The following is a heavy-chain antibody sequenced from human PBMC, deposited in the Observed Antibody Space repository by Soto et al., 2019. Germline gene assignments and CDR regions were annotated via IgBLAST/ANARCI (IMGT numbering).Heavy chain of an antibody. D-gene: IGHD1-7*01. Sequence: SETLSLTCAVSGGSFTSNNWWAWVRQPPGQGLEWIGEIYRTGSTNYNPSLKSRVTISLDKSENQFSLKVTSLTAADTAVYYCASRDPGTSVDYWGQGTLVTVSS. V-gene: IGHV4-4*02. CDR3: ASRDPGTSVDY. CDR2: IYRTGST. J-gene: IGHJ4*02. CDR1: GGSFTSNNW.